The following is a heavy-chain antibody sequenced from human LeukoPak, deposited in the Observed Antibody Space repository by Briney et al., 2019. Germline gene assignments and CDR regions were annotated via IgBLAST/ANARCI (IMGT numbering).Heavy chain of an antibody. D-gene: IGHD5-24*01. V-gene: IGHV3-30-3*01. CDR2: ISYDGSNK. Sequence: GGSLRLSCAASGFTFSSYAMHWVRQAPGKGLEWVAVISYDGSNKYYADSVEGRFTISRDNSKNTLYLQMNSLRAEDTAVYYCARAVDGYNLDYWGQGTLVTVTS. CDR1: GFTFSSYA. CDR3: ARAVDGYNLDY. J-gene: IGHJ4*02.